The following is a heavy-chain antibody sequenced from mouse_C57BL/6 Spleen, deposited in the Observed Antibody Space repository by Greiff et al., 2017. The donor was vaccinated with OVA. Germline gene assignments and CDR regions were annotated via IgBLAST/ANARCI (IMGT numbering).Heavy chain of an antibody. CDR2: ISSGSSTI. Sequence: EVKLMESGGGLVKPGGSLKLSCAASGFTFSDYGMHWVRQAPEKGLEWVAYISSGSSTIYYADTVKGRFTISRDNAKNTLFLQMTSLRSEDTAMYYCARGPRTGVFAYWGQGTLVTVSA. CDR3: ARGPRTGVFAY. D-gene: IGHD4-1*01. V-gene: IGHV5-17*01. CDR1: GFTFSDYG. J-gene: IGHJ3*01.